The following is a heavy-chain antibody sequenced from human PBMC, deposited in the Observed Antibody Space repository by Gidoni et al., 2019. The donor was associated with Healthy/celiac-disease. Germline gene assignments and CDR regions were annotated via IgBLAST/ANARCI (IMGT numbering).Heavy chain of an antibody. CDR3: ARDFVVVPAAIHRVNWFDP. J-gene: IGHJ5*02. Sequence: QVQLVQSGAEVKKPGASVQVSCKASGYTFTSYYMHWVRQAPGQGLEWMGIINPSGGSTSYAQKFQGRVTMTRDTSTSTVYMELSSLRSEDTAVYYCARDFVVVPAAIHRVNWFDPWGQGTLVTVSS. CDR1: GYTFTSYY. D-gene: IGHD2-2*02. CDR2: INPSGGST. V-gene: IGHV1-46*01.